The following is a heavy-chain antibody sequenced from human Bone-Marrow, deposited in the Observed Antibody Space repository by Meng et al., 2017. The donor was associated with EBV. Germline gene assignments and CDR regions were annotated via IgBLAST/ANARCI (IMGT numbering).Heavy chain of an antibody. Sequence: QVPLVESGGGFVKPGGSLRLSCAASGFTFSDYYMSWIRQAPGKGLEWVSYISSSGSTMYYADSVKGRFTISRDNAKNSLYLQMNSLRADDTAVYYCARAFRSGYDYYWGQGTLVTVSS. CDR3: ARAFRSGYDYY. V-gene: IGHV3-11*01. CDR1: GFTFSDYY. CDR2: ISSSGSTM. D-gene: IGHD5-12*01. J-gene: IGHJ4*02.